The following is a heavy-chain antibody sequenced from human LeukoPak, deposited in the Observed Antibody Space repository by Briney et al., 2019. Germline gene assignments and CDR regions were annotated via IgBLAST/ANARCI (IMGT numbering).Heavy chain of an antibody. J-gene: IGHJ6*03. CDR2: ISSSGSTI. CDR3: ARDRYSSSPYYYYYYMDV. Sequence: GGSLRLSCAASGFTFSSYEMNWVRQAPGKGLEWVSYISSSGSTIYYADSVKGRFTISRDNAKNSLYLQMNSLRAEDTAVYYCARDRYSSSPYYYYYYMDVWGIGTTVTVSS. CDR1: GFTFSSYE. D-gene: IGHD6-6*01. V-gene: IGHV3-48*03.